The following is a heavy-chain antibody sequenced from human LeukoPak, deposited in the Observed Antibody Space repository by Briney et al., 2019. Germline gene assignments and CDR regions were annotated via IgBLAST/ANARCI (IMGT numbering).Heavy chain of an antibody. J-gene: IGHJ6*04. CDR3: ARVSVVVPAAMVDV. Sequence: SETLSLTCTVSGGSISSGSYYWSWIRQPAGKGLEWIGRIYTSGSTNYNPSLKSRVTISVDTSKNQFSLKLSSVTAADTAVYHCARVSVVVPAAMVDVWGKGTTVTVSS. CDR2: IYTSGST. D-gene: IGHD2-2*01. V-gene: IGHV4-61*02. CDR1: GGSISSGSYY.